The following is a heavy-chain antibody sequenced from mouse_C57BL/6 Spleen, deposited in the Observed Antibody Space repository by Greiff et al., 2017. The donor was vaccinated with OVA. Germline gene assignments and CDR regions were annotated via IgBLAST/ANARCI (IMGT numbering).Heavy chain of an antibody. Sequence: VQLQESGPELVKPGASVKLSCKASGYTFTSYDINWVKQRPGQGLEWIGWIYPRDGSTKYNEKFKGKATLTVDTSSSTAYMELHSLTSEDSAVYFCARSGYGSSYVGFAYWGQGTLVTVSA. CDR3: ARSGYGSSYVGFAY. CDR1: GYTFTSYD. J-gene: IGHJ3*01. D-gene: IGHD1-1*01. V-gene: IGHV1-85*01. CDR2: IYPRDGST.